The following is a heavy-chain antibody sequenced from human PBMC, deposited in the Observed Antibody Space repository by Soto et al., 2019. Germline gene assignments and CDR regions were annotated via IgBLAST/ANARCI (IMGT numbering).Heavy chain of an antibody. V-gene: IGHV1-69*13. CDR3: ARGEYYYDSSGYYFDY. J-gene: IGHJ4*02. CDR2: IIPIFGTA. CDR1: GGTFSSYA. D-gene: IGHD3-22*01. Sequence: SVKVSCKASGGTFSSYAISWVRQAPGQGLEWMGGIIPIFGTANYAQKFQGRVTITADESTSTAYMELSSLRSEDTAVDYCARGEYYYDSSGYYFDYWGQGTLVTVSS.